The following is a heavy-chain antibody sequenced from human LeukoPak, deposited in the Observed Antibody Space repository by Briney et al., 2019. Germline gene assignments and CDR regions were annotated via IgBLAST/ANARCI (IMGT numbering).Heavy chain of an antibody. J-gene: IGHJ4*02. CDR2: ISSSSSTI. CDR1: GGSISSSSYS. CDR3: ARDGGYCSSTSCYRFDY. D-gene: IGHD2-2*02. Sequence: ETLSLTCTVSGGSISSSSYSWGWIRQPPGKGLEWVSYISSSSSTIYYADSVKGRFTISRDNAKNSLYLQMNSLRAEDTAVYYCARDGGYCSSTSCYRFDYWGQGTLVTVSS. V-gene: IGHV3-48*01.